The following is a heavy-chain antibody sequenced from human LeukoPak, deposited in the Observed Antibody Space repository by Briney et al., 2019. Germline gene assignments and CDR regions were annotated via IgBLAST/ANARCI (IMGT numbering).Heavy chain of an antibody. D-gene: IGHD5-18*01. Sequence: GGSLRLSCAASGFTFSSNYMSWVRQAPGKGLEWVSFIYNTDSTYYADSVKGRFTISRDNSKNTLYLQMNSLRPEVTAVYYGARDRGYSFGYWGQGTLVTVSS. CDR3: ARDRGYSFGY. V-gene: IGHV3-53*01. J-gene: IGHJ4*02. CDR1: GFTFSSNY. CDR2: IYNTDST.